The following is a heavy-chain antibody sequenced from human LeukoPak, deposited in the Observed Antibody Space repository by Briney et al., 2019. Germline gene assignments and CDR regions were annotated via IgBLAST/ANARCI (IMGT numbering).Heavy chain of an antibody. D-gene: IGHD3-22*01. J-gene: IGHJ4*02. Sequence: PSETLSLTCTVSGGSISSHYWSWIRQPPGKGLEWIGYIYYSGSTNYNPSLKSRVTISVDTSKNQFSLKLSSVTAADTAVYYCARFVTSGSGYYGVDYWGQGTLITVSS. CDR3: ARFVTSGSGYYGVDY. CDR1: GGSISSHY. CDR2: IYYSGST. V-gene: IGHV4-59*11.